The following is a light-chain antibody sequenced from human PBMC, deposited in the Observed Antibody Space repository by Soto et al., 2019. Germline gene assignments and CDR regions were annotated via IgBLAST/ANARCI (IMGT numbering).Light chain of an antibody. V-gene: IGKV1-5*03. Sequence: DIQMTQSPSTLSASVGDRVIIICRASQSISSWLAWYQQKPGKAPKLLIYKASSLESGVPSRFSGSGSGTEFTLTISSLQPDDFAPYYCQQYNSYLWTFGQGTKVESK. CDR2: KAS. J-gene: IGKJ1*01. CDR3: QQYNSYLWT. CDR1: QSISSW.